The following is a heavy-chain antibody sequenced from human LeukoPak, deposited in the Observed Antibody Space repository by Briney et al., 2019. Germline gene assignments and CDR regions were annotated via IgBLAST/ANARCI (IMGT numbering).Heavy chain of an antibody. CDR2: VWYDGSKT. Sequence: GGSLRLSCAASGFTFSSYAMHWVRQAPGKGLEWVAVVWYDGSKTYSADSVKGRITISRDDSKNTLYLQTNSLRAEDTAVYYCARGVDYYDSSGTIDYWGQGTLVTVSS. D-gene: IGHD3-22*01. J-gene: IGHJ4*02. V-gene: IGHV3-33*01. CDR1: GFTFSSYA. CDR3: ARGVDYYDSSGTIDY.